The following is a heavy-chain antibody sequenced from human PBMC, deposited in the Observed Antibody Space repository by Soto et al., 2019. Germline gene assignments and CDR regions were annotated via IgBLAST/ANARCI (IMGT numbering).Heavy chain of an antibody. Sequence: KSGPTLVNPTETLTLTCTVSGFSLSNARMGVSWIRQPPGKALEWLAHIFSNDEKSYSTSLKSRLTISKDTSKSQVVLTMTNMDPVDTATYYCARIPTGSSSRYGMDVWGQGTTVTVSS. CDR1: GFSLSNARMG. CDR3: ARIPTGSSSRYGMDV. D-gene: IGHD6-13*01. CDR2: IFSNDEK. V-gene: IGHV2-26*01. J-gene: IGHJ6*02.